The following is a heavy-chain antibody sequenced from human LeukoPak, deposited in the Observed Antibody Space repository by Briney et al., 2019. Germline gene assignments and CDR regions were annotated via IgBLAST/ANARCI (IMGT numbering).Heavy chain of an antibody. V-gene: IGHV1-69*04. CDR3: ARDPTGYSYGYFDY. D-gene: IGHD5-18*01. J-gene: IGHJ4*02. Sequence: SVKVSCKASGTTISCYTNSVVRQAPRQGLEWMGRIIPILGIANYAQKFQGRVTITADKSTSTAYMELSSPRSEDTAVYYCARDPTGYSYGYFDYWGQGTLVTVSS. CDR1: GTTISCYT. CDR2: IIPILGIA.